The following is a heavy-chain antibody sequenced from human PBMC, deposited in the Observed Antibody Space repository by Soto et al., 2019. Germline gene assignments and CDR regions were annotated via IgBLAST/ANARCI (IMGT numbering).Heavy chain of an antibody. CDR2: IKSDGSGT. Sequence: EVQLVESGGGLVQPGESLTLSCAASGFPFSSYWMHWVRQAPGKGLVWVSRIKSDGSGTYYADSVQDRFTISRDNARNTPYLEMNSLRVEDTAVYCCARGDGDRYDGNGYLGRHWGHVTLVTVSS. D-gene: IGHD3-22*01. CDR1: GFPFSSYW. CDR3: ARGDGDRYDGNGYLGRH. J-gene: IGHJ4*01. V-gene: IGHV3-74*01.